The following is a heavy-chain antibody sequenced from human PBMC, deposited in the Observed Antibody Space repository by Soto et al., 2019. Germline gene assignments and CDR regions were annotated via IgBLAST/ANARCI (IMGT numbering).Heavy chain of an antibody. CDR3: AKQSARSGYSGYDRSSSGWSHFDY. J-gene: IGHJ4*02. V-gene: IGHV3-23*01. Sequence: GGSLRLSCAASGFTFSSYAMSWVRQAPGKGLEWVSAISGSGGSTNYADSGKGRFTISRDNSKNTLYLQMNSLRAEDTAVYYCAKQSARSGYSGYDRSSSGWSHFDYWGQGTLVTVSS. CDR2: ISGSGGST. CDR1: GFTFSSYA. D-gene: IGHD5-12*01.